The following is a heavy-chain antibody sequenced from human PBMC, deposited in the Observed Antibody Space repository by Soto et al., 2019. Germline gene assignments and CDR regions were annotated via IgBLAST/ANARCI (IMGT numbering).Heavy chain of an antibody. J-gene: IGHJ6*02. CDR1: GYSFTDYH. V-gene: IGHV1-2*04. CDR2: INPKSGGT. D-gene: IGHD2-8*01. Sequence: ASVKVCCKASGYSFTDYHIHWVRQAPGQGLEWLGRINPKSGGTSTAQKFQGWVTMTTDTSISTASMELTRLTSDDTALYYCARGDSTDCSNGVCSFFYNHDMDVWG. CDR3: ARGDSTDCSNGVCSFFYNHDMDV.